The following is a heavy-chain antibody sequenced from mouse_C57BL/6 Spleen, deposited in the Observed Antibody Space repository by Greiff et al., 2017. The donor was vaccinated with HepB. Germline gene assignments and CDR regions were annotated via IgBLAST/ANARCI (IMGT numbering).Heavy chain of an antibody. V-gene: IGHV1-82*01. J-gene: IGHJ4*01. CDR1: GYAFSSSW. CDR2: IYPGDGDT. D-gene: IGHD6-1*01. Sequence: VQLQQSGPELVKPGASVKISCKASGYAFSSSWMNWVKQRPGKGLEWIGRIYPGDGDTNYNGKFKGKATLTADKSSSTAYMQLSSLTSEDSAVYFCARSMWQRDYYAMDYWGQGTSVTVSS. CDR3: ARSMWQRDYYAMDY.